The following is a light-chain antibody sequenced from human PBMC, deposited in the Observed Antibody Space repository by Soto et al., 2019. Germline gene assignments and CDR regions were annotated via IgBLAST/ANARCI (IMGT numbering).Light chain of an antibody. CDR3: CSFAGSFIWV. J-gene: IGLJ2*01. CDR2: DVS. Sequence: QSALTQPRSASGSPGQSVTISCTGTSSDVGGYNYVTWYQQHPDKAPKLMIDDVSKRPSGVPDRVSGSKSGNTASLTISGLKAEDEADYYCCSFAGSFIWVFGGGTKLTVL. V-gene: IGLV2-11*01. CDR1: SSDVGGYNY.